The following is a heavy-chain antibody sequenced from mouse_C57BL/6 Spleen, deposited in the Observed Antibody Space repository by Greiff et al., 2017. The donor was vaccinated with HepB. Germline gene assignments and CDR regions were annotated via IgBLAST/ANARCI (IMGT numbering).Heavy chain of an antibody. V-gene: IGHV3-6*01. CDR3: ARDDGYGMDY. CDR1: GYSITSGYY. D-gene: IGHD2-3*01. J-gene: IGHJ4*01. Sequence: EVKLVESGPGLVKPSQSLSLTCSVTGYSITSGYYWNWIRQFPGNKLEWMGYISYDGSNNYNPSLKNRISITRDTSKNQCFLKLNSVTTEDTATYYCARDDGYGMDYWGQGTSVTVSS. CDR2: ISYDGSN.